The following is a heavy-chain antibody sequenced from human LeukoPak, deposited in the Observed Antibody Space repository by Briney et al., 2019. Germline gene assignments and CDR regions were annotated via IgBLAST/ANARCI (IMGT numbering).Heavy chain of an antibody. Sequence: SETLSLTCTVSGGSISGGGYYWSWIRQHPGKGLEWIGYIYYSGSTYYNPSLKSRVTISVDTSKNQFSLKLSSVTAADTAVYYCARAPYCSGGSCPWFDPWGQGTLVTVSS. V-gene: IGHV4-31*02. CDR3: ARAPYCSGGSCPWFDP. D-gene: IGHD2-15*01. J-gene: IGHJ5*02. CDR2: IYYSGST. CDR1: GGSISGGGYY.